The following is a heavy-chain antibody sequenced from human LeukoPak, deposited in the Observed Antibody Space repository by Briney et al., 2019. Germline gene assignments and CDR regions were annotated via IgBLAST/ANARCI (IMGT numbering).Heavy chain of an antibody. CDR1: GGSISSGSYY. Sequence: SQTLSLTCTVSGGSISSGSYYWSWIRQPAGKGLEWIGRIYTSGSTNYNPSLKSRVTISVDTSKNQFSLKLSSVPAADTAVYYCARSWPHQSIFDYYYYMDVWGKGTTVTVSS. CDR3: ARSWPHQSIFDYYYYMDV. V-gene: IGHV4-61*02. D-gene: IGHD3-3*01. CDR2: IYTSGST. J-gene: IGHJ6*03.